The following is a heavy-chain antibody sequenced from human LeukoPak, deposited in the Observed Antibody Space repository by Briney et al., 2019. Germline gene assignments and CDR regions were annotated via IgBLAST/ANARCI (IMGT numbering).Heavy chain of an antibody. CDR1: GYTFTSYS. J-gene: IGHJ4*02. D-gene: IGHD4-17*01. Sequence: SSVTVCCTASGYTFTSYSIYLVRQAPAPGLEWMGVISAYNGNTNYEQKLLDRVTMTTDTSPSTAYLELRRLRSDDTAVYYCATGRRYGDYDFDYWGQGTLVTVSS. CDR2: ISAYNGNT. V-gene: IGHV1-18*01. CDR3: ATGRRYGDYDFDY.